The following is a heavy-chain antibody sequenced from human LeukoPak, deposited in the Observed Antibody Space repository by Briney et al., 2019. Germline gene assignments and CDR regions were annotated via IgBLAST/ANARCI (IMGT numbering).Heavy chain of an antibody. CDR1: GYTFTRYD. Sequence: ASVKVSCKASGYTFTRYDINWVRQATGQGLKWMGWMNPKSGNTGHAQKFQGRVTITRDTSISTVYMELSSLRSEDTAVYYCARALDEGARFDYWGQGTLVTVSS. CDR2: MNPKSGNT. CDR3: ARALDEGARFDY. J-gene: IGHJ4*02. V-gene: IGHV1-8*03.